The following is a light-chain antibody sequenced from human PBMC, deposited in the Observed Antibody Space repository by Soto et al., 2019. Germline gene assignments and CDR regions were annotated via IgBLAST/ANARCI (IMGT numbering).Light chain of an antibody. CDR1: QSVSSN. CDR3: HHYNNWPPWT. CDR2: AAS. Sequence: EIVMTQSPSTLSVSPGERATLSCRASQSVSSNLAWYQQKPGQPPRLLIYAASTRATGIPARFSGSGSGTEFSITISSLQSEDFAVYYCHHYNNWPPWTFGQGTKVEIK. J-gene: IGKJ1*01. V-gene: IGKV3-15*01.